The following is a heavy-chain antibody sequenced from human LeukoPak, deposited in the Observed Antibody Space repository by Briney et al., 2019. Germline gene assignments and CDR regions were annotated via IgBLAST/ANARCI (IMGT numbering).Heavy chain of an antibody. CDR1: GLTFSNYA. Sequence: GGSLRLSCAASGLTFSNYAMNWVRQAPGKGLEWVSAISPSGSFTYYADSVKGRFTISRDNSKNTLYLQMNSLRAEDTAVYFCAKGPKNFDYWGQGTLVTVSS. J-gene: IGHJ4*02. CDR3: AKGPKNFDY. CDR2: ISPSGSFT. V-gene: IGHV3-23*01.